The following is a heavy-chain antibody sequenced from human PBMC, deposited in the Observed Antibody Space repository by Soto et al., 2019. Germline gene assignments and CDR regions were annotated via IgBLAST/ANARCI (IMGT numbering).Heavy chain of an antibody. V-gene: IGHV3-9*01. CDR1: GFTFDDYA. CDR2: ISWNRGSI. D-gene: IGHD6-19*01. Sequence: PGGSLRLSCAASGFTFDDYAIHWVRQAPGKGLEWVSGISWNRGSIGYADSVKGRFTISRDNAKNSLYLQMNSLRAEDTALYYCAKDIGKAVAGIDFDYWGQGTLVTVSS. J-gene: IGHJ4*02. CDR3: AKDIGKAVAGIDFDY.